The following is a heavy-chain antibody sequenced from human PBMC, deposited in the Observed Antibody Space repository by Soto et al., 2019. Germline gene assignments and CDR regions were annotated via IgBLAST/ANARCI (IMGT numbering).Heavy chain of an antibody. CDR3: ARLVRGVNNWLDP. CDR2: IYYTGST. Sequence: SETLSLTCTVSGYSVSYYYWNWIRQPPGKGLEWIGYIYYTGSTNYNPSLKSRVTMSLDTSKNQFSLNLRSVTAADTAMYYCARLVRGVNNWLDPWGQGTLVTVSS. D-gene: IGHD3-10*01. V-gene: IGHV4-59*02. CDR1: GYSVSYYY. J-gene: IGHJ5*02.